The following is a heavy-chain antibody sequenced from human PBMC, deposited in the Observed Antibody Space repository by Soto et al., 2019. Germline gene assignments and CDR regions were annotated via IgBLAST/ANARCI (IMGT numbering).Heavy chain of an antibody. CDR3: AKDIALVRGVIIDLDV. Sequence: GGSLRLSCAASGFTFSNYGMHWVRQAPGKGLEWVAVTSYDGDKEYYADSVKGRFTISRDNSKNTLYLQMNSLRVEDTAVYYCAKDIALVRGVIIDLDVWGQGTTVTVSS. CDR2: TSYDGDKE. CDR1: GFTFSNYG. J-gene: IGHJ6*02. V-gene: IGHV3-30*18. D-gene: IGHD3-10*01.